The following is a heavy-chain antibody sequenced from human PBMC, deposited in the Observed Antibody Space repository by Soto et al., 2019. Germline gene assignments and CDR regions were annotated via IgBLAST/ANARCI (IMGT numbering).Heavy chain of an antibody. D-gene: IGHD5-18*01. J-gene: IGHJ6*02. V-gene: IGHV1-69*13. CDR2: IIPIFGTA. Sequence: SVKVSCKASGGTFSSYAISWVRQAPGQGLEWMGGIIPIFGTANYAQKFQGRVTITADESTSTAYMELGSPRSEDTAVYYCARGVPRGYSYGFNYYYYGMDVWGQGTTVTVSS. CDR1: GGTFSSYA. CDR3: ARGVPRGYSYGFNYYYYGMDV.